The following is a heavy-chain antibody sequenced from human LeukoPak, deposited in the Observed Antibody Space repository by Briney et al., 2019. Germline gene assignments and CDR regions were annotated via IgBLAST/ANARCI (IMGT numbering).Heavy chain of an antibody. CDR3: ARAGFLAVAGTNHFDY. V-gene: IGHV1-2*02. J-gene: IGHJ4*02. Sequence: ASVKVSCKASVYTFTGYYMHWVRQAPGQGLEWMGWINPNSGGTNYAQKFQGRVTMTRDTSISTAYMELSRLRSDDTAVYYCARAGFLAVAGTNHFDYWGQGTLVTVSS. CDR1: VYTFTGYY. CDR2: INPNSGGT. D-gene: IGHD6-19*01.